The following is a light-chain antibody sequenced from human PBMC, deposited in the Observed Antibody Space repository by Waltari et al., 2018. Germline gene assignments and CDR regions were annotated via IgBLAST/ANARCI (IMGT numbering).Light chain of an antibody. CDR2: WAS. J-gene: IGKJ4*01. CDR3: QQYFDTPIT. V-gene: IGKV4-1*01. Sequence: DIVMTQSPESLPVSLGEPATNPCKSSRTLFYSASNKNYLAWYQQKPGQPPKLMLYWASTRESGVPDRISGGGSGTEFTLTITNLQSEDVAVYFCQQYFDTPITFGGGTRVEIK. CDR1: RTLFYSASNKNY.